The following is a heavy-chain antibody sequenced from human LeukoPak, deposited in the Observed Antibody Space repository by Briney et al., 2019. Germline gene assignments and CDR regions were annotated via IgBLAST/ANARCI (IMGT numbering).Heavy chain of an antibody. J-gene: IGHJ1*01. CDR3: ARVTAAAGNPRSFQH. D-gene: IGHD6-13*01. Sequence: ASVKVSCKASGYTFTSYAMHWVRQAPGQRLEWMGWINAGNGNTKYSQKFQGRVTITRDTSASTAYMELSSLRSEDTAVYYCARVTAAAGNPRSFQHWGQGTLVTVSS. V-gene: IGHV1-3*01. CDR2: INAGNGNT. CDR1: GYTFTSYA.